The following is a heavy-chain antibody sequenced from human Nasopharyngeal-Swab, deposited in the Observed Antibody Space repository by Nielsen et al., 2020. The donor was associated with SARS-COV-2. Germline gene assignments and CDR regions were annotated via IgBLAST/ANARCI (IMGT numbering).Heavy chain of an antibody. D-gene: IGHD3-16*01. J-gene: IGHJ6*03. V-gene: IGHV4-59*01. CDR2: IYYSGST. CDR3: ARFGGYYYHYMDV. Sequence: RQAPGKGLEWIGYIYYSGSTNYNPSLKSRVTISVDTSKNQFSLKLSSVTAADTAVYYCARFGGYYYHYMDVWGKGTTVTVSS.